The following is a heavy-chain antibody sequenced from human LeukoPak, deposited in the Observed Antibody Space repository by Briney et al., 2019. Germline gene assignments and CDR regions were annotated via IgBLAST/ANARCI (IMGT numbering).Heavy chain of an antibody. Sequence: SETLSLTCTVSGGSISSYYWSWIRQPPGKGLEWIGYIYYSGSTNYNPSLKSRVTISVDTSKNQFSLKLTSVAAADSAVYYCARDIPRYCSSTSCSVEGGGHNWFDPWGQGTLVTVSS. CDR3: ARDIPRYCSSTSCSVEGGGHNWFDP. J-gene: IGHJ5*02. CDR2: IYYSGST. CDR1: GGSISSYY. D-gene: IGHD2-2*01. V-gene: IGHV4-59*01.